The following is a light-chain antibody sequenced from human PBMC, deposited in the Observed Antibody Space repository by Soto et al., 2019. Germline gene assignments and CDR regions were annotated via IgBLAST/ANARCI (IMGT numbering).Light chain of an antibody. V-gene: IGLV2-14*01. CDR1: SSDVGSYNY. CDR2: EVS. J-gene: IGLJ3*02. CDR3: SSYTTSSTLV. Sequence: QSVLTQPASVSGTPGQSITISCTGTSSDVGSYNYVSWYQQYPGKAPKLMIYEVSNWPSGVSNRFSGSKSGNTASLTISGLQAEDEAYYYCSSYTTSSTLVFGGVTKVTVL.